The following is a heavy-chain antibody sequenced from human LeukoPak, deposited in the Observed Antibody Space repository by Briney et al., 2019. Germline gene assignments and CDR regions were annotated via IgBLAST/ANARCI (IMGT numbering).Heavy chain of an antibody. CDR2: INPNSGGT. V-gene: IGHV1-2*06. D-gene: IGHD3-22*01. J-gene: IGHJ4*02. CDR1: GYTFTGYY. Sequence: ASVKVSCKASGYTFTGYYMHWVRQAPGQGLEWMGRINPNSGGTNYAQKFQGRVTMTRDTSIGTAYMELSRLRSDDTAVYYCARDGDYCDSSGSLDYWGQGTLVTVSS. CDR3: ARDGDYCDSSGSLDY.